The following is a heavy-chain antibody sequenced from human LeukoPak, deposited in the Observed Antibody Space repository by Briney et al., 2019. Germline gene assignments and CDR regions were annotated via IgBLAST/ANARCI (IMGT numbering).Heavy chain of an antibody. CDR2: TYYRSKWYN. CDR1: GDSVSSNNGA. Sequence: SQTLSLTCGISGDSVSSNNGAWNWIRQSPSRGLEWLGRTYYRSKWYNDYAGSMKGRIIISPDTSKNQFSLQLNSVTPEDTAVYYCARDVGTTGWYTSDYWGQGTLVTVSS. D-gene: IGHD6-19*01. J-gene: IGHJ4*02. CDR3: ARDVGTTGWYTSDY. V-gene: IGHV6-1*01.